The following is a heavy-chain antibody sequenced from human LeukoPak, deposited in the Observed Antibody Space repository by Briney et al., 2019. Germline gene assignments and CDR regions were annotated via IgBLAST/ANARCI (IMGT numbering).Heavy chain of an antibody. V-gene: IGHV3-21*01. CDR1: GFTFSSYS. Sequence: PGGSLRLSCAASGFTFSSYSMNWVRQAPGKGLEWVSSISSSSSYIYYADSVKGRFTISRDNAKNSLYLQTNSLRAEDTAVYYCAREPPTNRVPSMDVWGKGTTVTVSS. CDR2: ISSSSSYI. D-gene: IGHD1-14*01. CDR3: AREPPTNRVPSMDV. J-gene: IGHJ6*03.